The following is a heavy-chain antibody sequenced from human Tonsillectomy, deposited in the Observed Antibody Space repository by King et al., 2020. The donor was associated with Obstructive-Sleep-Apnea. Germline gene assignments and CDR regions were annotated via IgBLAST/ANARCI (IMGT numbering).Heavy chain of an antibody. Sequence: QLVQSGGGVVQPGRSLRLSCAASGFTFSSYGMHWVRQAPGKGLEWVAVTSYDGFNKYYTDSVKGRFTISRDNSNNTLYLQMNSLRAEDTAVYYCAKGPYYYDSSDYYYTDYFDYWGQGTLVTVSS. J-gene: IGHJ4*02. CDR2: TSYDGFNK. CDR1: GFTFSSYG. D-gene: IGHD3-22*01. V-gene: IGHV3-30*18. CDR3: AKGPYYYDSSDYYYTDYFDY.